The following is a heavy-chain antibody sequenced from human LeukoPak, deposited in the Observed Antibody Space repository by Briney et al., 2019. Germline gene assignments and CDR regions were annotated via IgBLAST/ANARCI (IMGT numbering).Heavy chain of an antibody. V-gene: IGHV3-48*01. CDR1: GFTFSSNS. J-gene: IGHJ4*02. CDR3: ARDTKYAFDN. CDR2: SGISSGNT. D-gene: IGHD2-2*01. Sequence: GRSLRPSYAASGFTFSSNSMNCVRQAPGKGLEWISCSGISSGNTKDADSVKGPCTIAGDKAKHSVYLQMNSLRVEDTAAYYCARDTKYAFDNWGQGTLVTVSS.